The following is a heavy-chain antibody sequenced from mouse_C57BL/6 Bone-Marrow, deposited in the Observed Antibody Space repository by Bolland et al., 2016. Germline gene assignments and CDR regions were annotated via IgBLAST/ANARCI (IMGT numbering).Heavy chain of an antibody. V-gene: IGHV5-16*01. J-gene: IGHJ2*01. CDR3: AREDFDY. Sequence: STYYLDSLKSRFIISRDNAKNILYLQMSSLKSEDTATYYCAREDFDYLGQGTT. CDR2: ST.